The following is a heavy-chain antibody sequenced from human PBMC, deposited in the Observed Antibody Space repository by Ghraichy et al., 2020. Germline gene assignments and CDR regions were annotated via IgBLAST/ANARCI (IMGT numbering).Heavy chain of an antibody. Sequence: ETLSLTCAASGFTFSSHAMSWVRQAPGKGLEWVSAISGSGGSTYYADSVKGRFTISRDNSKNTLYLQMNSLRAEDTAVYYCAKAAQYQLLYPYLRVGMDVWGQGTTVTVSS. CDR1: GFTFSSHA. CDR2: ISGSGGST. V-gene: IGHV3-23*01. D-gene: IGHD2-2*02. CDR3: AKAAQYQLLYPYLRVGMDV. J-gene: IGHJ6*02.